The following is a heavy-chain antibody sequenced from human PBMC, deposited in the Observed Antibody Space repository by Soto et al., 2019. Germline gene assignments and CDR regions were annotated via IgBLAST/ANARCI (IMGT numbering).Heavy chain of an antibody. V-gene: IGHV4-59*01. CDR3: ATLYDENNWFDP. CDR1: GGTISSYY. D-gene: IGHD3-16*01. CDR2: IYYSGST. J-gene: IGHJ5*02. Sequence: SETLSLTWTVAGGTISSYYWSLIRQPPGKGLEWIGYIYYSGSTNYNPSPKSRVTISVDTSKNQFSLKLSSVTAADTAVYYCATLYDENNWFDPWGQGTLVTVSS.